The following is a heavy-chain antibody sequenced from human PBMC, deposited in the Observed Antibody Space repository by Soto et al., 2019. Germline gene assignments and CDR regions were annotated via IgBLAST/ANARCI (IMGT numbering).Heavy chain of an antibody. Sequence: QVQLQESGPGLVKASQTLSLTCNVSGGSISSGGYYWTWIRQHPGKGLEWIGNIHHSGSTFYNPSLKSRVSISVDTSKNQFSLKLSSVTAADTVVYFCVRGVLSWGQGTLVTVSS. CDR3: VRGVLS. J-gene: IGHJ1*01. CDR2: IHHSGST. CDR1: GGSISSGGYY. D-gene: IGHD3-10*01. V-gene: IGHV4-31*03.